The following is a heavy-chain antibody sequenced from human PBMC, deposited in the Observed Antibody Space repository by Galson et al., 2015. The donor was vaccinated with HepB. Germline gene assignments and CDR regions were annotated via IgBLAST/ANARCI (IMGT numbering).Heavy chain of an antibody. Sequence: TLSLTCTVSGGSISSGGYYWSWIRQHPGKGLEWIGYIYYSGSTYYNPSLKSRVTISVDTSKNQFSLKLSSVTAADTAVYYCARDVLAVAGYNWFDPWGQGTLVTVSS. CDR3: ARDVLAVAGYNWFDP. V-gene: IGHV4-31*03. CDR2: IYYSGST. J-gene: IGHJ5*02. CDR1: GGSISSGGYY. D-gene: IGHD6-19*01.